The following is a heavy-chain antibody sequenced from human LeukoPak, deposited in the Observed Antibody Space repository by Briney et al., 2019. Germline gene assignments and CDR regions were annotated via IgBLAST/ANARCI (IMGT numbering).Heavy chain of an antibody. CDR2: IYYSGST. J-gene: IGHJ3*02. Sequence: SETLSLTCTVSGGSISSYYWSWIRQPPGKGLEWIGYIYYSGSTNYNPSLKSRVTISVDTSKNQFSLKLSSVTAADTAVYYCAREDYGGKADAFDIWGQGTMVTVSS. V-gene: IGHV4-59*01. D-gene: IGHD4-23*01. CDR1: GGSISSYY. CDR3: AREDYGGKADAFDI.